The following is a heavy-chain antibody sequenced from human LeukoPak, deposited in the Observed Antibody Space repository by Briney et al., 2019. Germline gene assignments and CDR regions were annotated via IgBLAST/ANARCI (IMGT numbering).Heavy chain of an antibody. J-gene: IGHJ3*02. Sequence: GGSLRLSCAASGFTFSSYEMNWVRQAPGKGLEWVSYISSSGSIIYYADSVKGRFTISRDNAENSLYLQMNSLRAEDTAVYYCARDSGLRYCSGGSCYSGPDAFDIWGQGTMVTVSS. CDR3: ARDSGLRYCSGGSCYSGPDAFDI. CDR1: GFTFSSYE. D-gene: IGHD2-15*01. V-gene: IGHV3-48*03. CDR2: ISSSGSII.